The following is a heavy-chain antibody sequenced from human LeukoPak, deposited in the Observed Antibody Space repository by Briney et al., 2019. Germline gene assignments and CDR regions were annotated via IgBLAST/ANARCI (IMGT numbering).Heavy chain of an antibody. Sequence: ASVKVSFKASGYTFTSYYMHWVRQAPGQGLEWMGIINPSGGSTSYAQKFQGRVTMTRDTSTSTVYMELSSLRSEDTAVYYCARDSASLVWQLVPSLFDYWGQGTLVTVSS. CDR3: ARDSASLVWQLVPSLFDY. D-gene: IGHD6-13*01. J-gene: IGHJ4*02. CDR2: INPSGGST. CDR1: GYTFTSYY. V-gene: IGHV1-46*01.